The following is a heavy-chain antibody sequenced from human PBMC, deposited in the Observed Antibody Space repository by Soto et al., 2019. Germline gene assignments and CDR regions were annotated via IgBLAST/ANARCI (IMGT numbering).Heavy chain of an antibody. CDR1: GGSLNTFY. V-gene: IGHV4-59*01. J-gene: IGHJ4*02. CDR3: ARSSGYATPLDQ. CDR2: IYFRGTT. D-gene: IGHD3-22*01. Sequence: QVQLQESGPGLVKPLETLTLTCAVSGGSLNTFYWSWIRQPPGKALEWIGYIYFRGTTYYHPSLESRVTISLDASKNQFSLNLSSMTAADTAVYYCARSSGYATPLDQWGQGTLVTVSS.